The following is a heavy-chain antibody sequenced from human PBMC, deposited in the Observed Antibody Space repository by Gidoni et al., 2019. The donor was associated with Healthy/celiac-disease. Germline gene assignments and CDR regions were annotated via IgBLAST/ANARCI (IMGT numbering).Heavy chain of an antibody. CDR2: ISYDGSNK. V-gene: IGHV3-30*04. J-gene: IGHJ5*02. CDR3: ARGLYWFDP. Sequence: QVQLVESGGGVVQPGRSLRLSCAASGFTFSSYAMHWVRQAPGKGLEWVAVISYDGSNKYYADSVKGRFTISRDNSKNTLYLQMNSLRAEDTAVYYCARGLYWFDPWGQGTLVTVSS. CDR1: GFTFSSYA.